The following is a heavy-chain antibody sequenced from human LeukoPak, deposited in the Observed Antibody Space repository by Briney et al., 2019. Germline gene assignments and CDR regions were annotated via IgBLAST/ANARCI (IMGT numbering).Heavy chain of an antibody. J-gene: IGHJ6*02. V-gene: IGHV1-24*01. CDR3: ATKYYYGSGSLYYYYGMDV. CDR2: FDPEDGKT. Sequence: ASVKVSCKVSGYTLTELSMHWVRQAPGKGLEWMGGFDPEDGKTIYAQKFQGRVTMTEDTSTDTAYMELSSLRSEDTAVYYCATKYYYGSGSLYYYYGMDVWGQGTTVTVSS. CDR1: GYTLTELS. D-gene: IGHD3-10*01.